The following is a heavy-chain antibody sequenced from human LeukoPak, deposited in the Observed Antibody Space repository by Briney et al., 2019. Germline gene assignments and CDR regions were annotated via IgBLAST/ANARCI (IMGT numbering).Heavy chain of an antibody. D-gene: IGHD6-13*01. CDR3: ARHSSSWYVAA. Sequence: SETLSLTCTVSGGSIRSSSYYWGWIRQPPGKGLEWIGSIYHSGNIYYNPSLKSRVTISVDTSKNQFSLKLSSVTAADTAVYYCARHSSSWYVAAWGQGTLVTVSS. V-gene: IGHV4-39*01. CDR2: IYHSGNI. J-gene: IGHJ5*02. CDR1: GGSIRSSSYY.